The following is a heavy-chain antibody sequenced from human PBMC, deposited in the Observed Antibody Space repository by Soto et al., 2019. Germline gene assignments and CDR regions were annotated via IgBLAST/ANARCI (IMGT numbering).Heavy chain of an antibody. Sequence: GGSLRLSCAASGFTVSSNYMSWVRQAPGKGLEWVSVIYSGGSTYYADSVKGRFTISRDNSKNTLYLQMNSLRAEDTAVYYCARVLGDCSGGSCYMVYYYYMDVWGKGTTVTVSS. D-gene: IGHD2-15*01. CDR3: ARVLGDCSGGSCYMVYYYYMDV. J-gene: IGHJ6*03. CDR2: IYSGGST. V-gene: IGHV3-66*01. CDR1: GFTVSSNY.